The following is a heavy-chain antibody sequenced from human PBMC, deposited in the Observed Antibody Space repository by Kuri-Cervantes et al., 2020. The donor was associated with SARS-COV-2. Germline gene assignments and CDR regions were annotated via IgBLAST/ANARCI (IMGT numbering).Heavy chain of an antibody. CDR3: ARDIGDWNPDGFDI. Sequence: ASVKVSCKASGYTFTSYGISWVRQAPGQGLEWMGWISAYNGNTNYAQKLQGRVTMTRITSISTAYMELSSLRFEDAAVYYCARDIGDWNPDGFDIWGQGTMVTVSS. J-gene: IGHJ3*02. D-gene: IGHD1-1*01. CDR1: GYTFTSYG. CDR2: ISAYNGNT. V-gene: IGHV1-18*01.